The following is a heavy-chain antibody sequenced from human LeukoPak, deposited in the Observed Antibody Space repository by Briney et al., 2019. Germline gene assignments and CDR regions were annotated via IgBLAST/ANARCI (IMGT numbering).Heavy chain of an antibody. V-gene: IGHV3-7*01. Sequence: GGSLRLSCAAPGFTFSTYWMSWVRQAPGKGLEWVANIELDGSEKYYVDSVKGRFTISRGNAKNSLYLQMNSLRAEDTAVYYCATLALGSGWPDYWGQGTLVTVSS. CDR1: GFTFSTYW. D-gene: IGHD6-19*01. CDR2: IELDGSEK. J-gene: IGHJ4*02. CDR3: ATLALGSGWPDY.